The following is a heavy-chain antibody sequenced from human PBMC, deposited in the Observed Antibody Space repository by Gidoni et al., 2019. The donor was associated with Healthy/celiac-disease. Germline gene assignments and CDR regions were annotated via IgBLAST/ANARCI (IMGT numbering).Heavy chain of an antibody. CDR1: GFTFSSYA. Sequence: QVQLVESGGGVVQPGRSLRLSCAASGFTFSSYAMHWVRQAPGKGLEWVAVISYDGSNKYYADSVKGRFTISRDNSKNTLYQQMNSLRAEDTAVYYCARPKYGSGTSGYFDYWGQGTLVTVSS. D-gene: IGHD3-10*01. V-gene: IGHV3-30*04. J-gene: IGHJ4*02. CDR2: ISYDGSNK. CDR3: ARPKYGSGTSGYFDY.